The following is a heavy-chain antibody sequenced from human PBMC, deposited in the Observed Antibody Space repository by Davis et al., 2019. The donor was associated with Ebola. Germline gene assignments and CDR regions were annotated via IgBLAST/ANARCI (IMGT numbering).Heavy chain of an antibody. CDR2: INPNSGGT. CDR1: GYTFTGYY. J-gene: IGHJ4*02. CDR3: ARQHDSSGYYFLIGY. D-gene: IGHD3-22*01. Sequence: ASVQVSCKASGYTFTGYYMHWVRQAPGQGLEWMGWINPNSGGTNYAQKFQGRVTMTRDTSISTAYMELSRLRSDDTAVYYCARQHDSSGYYFLIGYWGQGTLVTVSS. V-gene: IGHV1-2*02.